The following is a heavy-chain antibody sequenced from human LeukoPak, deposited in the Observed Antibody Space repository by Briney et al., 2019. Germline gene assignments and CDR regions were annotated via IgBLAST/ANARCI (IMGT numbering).Heavy chain of an antibody. CDR2: IYSGGST. CDR3: AREDLGVVVPAATPLDY. V-gene: IGHV3-53*01. CDR1: GFTVSSNY. Sequence: GGSLRLSCAASGFTVSSNYMSWVRQAPGKGLEWVSVIYSGGSTYYADSVKGRFTISRDNAKNSLYLQMNSLRAEDTAVYYCAREDLGVVVPAATPLDYWGQGTLVTVSS. J-gene: IGHJ4*02. D-gene: IGHD2-2*02.